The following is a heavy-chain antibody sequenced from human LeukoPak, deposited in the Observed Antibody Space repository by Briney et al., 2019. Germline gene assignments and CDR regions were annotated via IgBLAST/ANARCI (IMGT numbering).Heavy chain of an antibody. CDR2: ISSSSSYI. CDR1: GFTFSSYS. J-gene: IGHJ4*02. V-gene: IGHV3-21*01. Sequence: GGSLRLSCAASGFTFSSYSMNRVRQAPGKGLEWVSSISSSSSYIYYADSVKGRFTISRDNAKNSLYLQMNSLRAEDTAVYYCARVPLYYDSSGYDPTGYWGQGTLVTVSS. CDR3: ARVPLYYDSSGYDPTGY. D-gene: IGHD3-22*01.